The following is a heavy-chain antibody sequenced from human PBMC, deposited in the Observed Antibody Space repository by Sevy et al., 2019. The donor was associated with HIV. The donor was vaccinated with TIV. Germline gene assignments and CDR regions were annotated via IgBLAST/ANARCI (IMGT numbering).Heavy chain of an antibody. Sequence: SETLSLTCTVSGDSISSNNFYWGWVRQPPEKGLEWIGSIYYTGSTYYNPSLKSRVTISVDTSKNQFSLKLTSVTAADTAVYFCAREAVALDYWGQGTLVTVSS. V-gene: IGHV4-39*02. CDR3: AREAVALDY. J-gene: IGHJ4*01. CDR2: IYYTGST. CDR1: GDSISSNNFY. D-gene: IGHD6-19*01.